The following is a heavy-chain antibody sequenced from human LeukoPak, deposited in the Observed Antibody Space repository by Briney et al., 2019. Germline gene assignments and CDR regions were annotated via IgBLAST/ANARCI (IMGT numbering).Heavy chain of an antibody. Sequence: SETLSLTCTVSGGSISSGSYYWSWIRQPAGTGLEWIGRIYTSGSTNYNPSLKSRVTISVDTSKNQFSLKLSSVTAADTAVYYCARGTAALDYWGQGTLVTVSS. V-gene: IGHV4-61*02. CDR1: GGSISSGSYY. CDR3: ARGTAALDY. D-gene: IGHD6-6*01. J-gene: IGHJ4*02. CDR2: IYTSGST.